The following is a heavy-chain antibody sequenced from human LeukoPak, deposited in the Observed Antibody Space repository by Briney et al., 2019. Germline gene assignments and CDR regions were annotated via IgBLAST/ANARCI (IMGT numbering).Heavy chain of an antibody. J-gene: IGHJ3*02. D-gene: IGHD3-9*01. V-gene: IGHV3-21*01. CDR1: GFTFSSYS. CDR3: ARKSWLLSRGGDFDI. Sequence: PGGSLRLSCAASGFTFSSYSMNWVPQAPGKGREWVSSISSSSSYIYYADSVKGRFTISSDNAKNSLYVQMNSLRDGDTAVYYCARKSWLLSRGGDFDIWGHGTMVTVFS. CDR2: ISSSSSYI.